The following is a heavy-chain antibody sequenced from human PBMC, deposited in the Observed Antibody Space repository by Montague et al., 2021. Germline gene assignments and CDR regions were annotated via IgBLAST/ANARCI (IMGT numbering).Heavy chain of an antibody. D-gene: IGHD7-27*01. V-gene: IGHV4-59*08. J-gene: IGHJ4*02. CDR2: IYDSGTT. CDR3: ARRLGIRAPFDY. Sequence: SETLSLPCTVTGGSISEFYWSWIRQSPEKGLEWIGYIYDSGTTNYNPSLKSRVTISADTSMNQFSLNLRSVTAADTAVYFCARRLGIRAPFDYWGQGTLVTVSS. CDR1: GGSISEFY.